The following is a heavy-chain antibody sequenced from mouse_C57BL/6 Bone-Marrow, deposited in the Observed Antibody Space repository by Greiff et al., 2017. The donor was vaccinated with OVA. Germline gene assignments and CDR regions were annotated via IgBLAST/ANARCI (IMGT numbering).Heavy chain of an antibody. J-gene: IGHJ4*01. CDR2: IYPGDGDT. CDR1: GYAFSSSW. Sequence: QVQLKESGPELVKPGASVKISCKASGYAFSSSWMNWVKQRPGKGLEWIGRIYPGDGDTNYNGKFKGKATLTADKSSSTAYMQLSSLTSEDSAVYFCARWVYYYAMDYWGQGTSVTVSS. CDR3: ARWVYYYAMDY. V-gene: IGHV1-82*01.